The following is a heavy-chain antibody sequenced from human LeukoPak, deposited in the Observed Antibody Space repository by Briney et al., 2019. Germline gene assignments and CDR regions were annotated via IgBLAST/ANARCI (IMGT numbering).Heavy chain of an antibody. V-gene: IGHV3-21*04. J-gene: IGHJ4*02. Sequence: GGSLRLSCAVSGFTFSKYIMNWVRQAPGKGLEWVSSISSSSSYIYYADSVKGRFTISRDNAKNSVFLQMNSLKAEDTAVYYCAKDVIIEKMATIPGYWGQGTLVTVSS. CDR1: GFTFSKYI. CDR2: ISSSSSYI. CDR3: AKDVIIEKMATIPGY. D-gene: IGHD5-24*01.